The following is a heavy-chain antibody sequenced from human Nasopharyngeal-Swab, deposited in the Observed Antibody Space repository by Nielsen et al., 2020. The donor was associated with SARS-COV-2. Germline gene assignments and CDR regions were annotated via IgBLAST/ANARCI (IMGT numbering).Heavy chain of an antibody. V-gene: IGHV3-30*03. CDR2: ISYDGSNK. J-gene: IGHJ6*02. Sequence: LKISCAASGFTFSSYGMHWVRQAPGKGLEWVAVISYDGSNKYYADSVKGRFTISRDNSKNTLYLQMNSLRAEDTAVYYCARDLTYYDFWSGYYVDYYYYGMDVWGQGTTVTVSS. CDR3: ARDLTYYDFWSGYYVDYYYYGMDV. CDR1: GFTFSSYG. D-gene: IGHD3-3*01.